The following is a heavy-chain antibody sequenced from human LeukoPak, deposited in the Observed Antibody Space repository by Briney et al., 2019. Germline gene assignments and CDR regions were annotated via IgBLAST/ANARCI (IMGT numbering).Heavy chain of an antibody. J-gene: IGHJ5*02. Sequence: GASVKVSCKASGYPFTEFYMHWVRQAPGHGLEWMGLMSPNGDSTLYSQKFQGRVAMTRDTSTSTDYMELSSLRSEDTAVYYCARDNSDTVKGECSGACYWWFDPWGQGTLVTVSS. CDR2: MSPNGDST. CDR1: GYPFTEFY. V-gene: IGHV1-46*01. CDR3: ARDNSDTVKGECSGACYWWFDP. D-gene: IGHD6-19*01.